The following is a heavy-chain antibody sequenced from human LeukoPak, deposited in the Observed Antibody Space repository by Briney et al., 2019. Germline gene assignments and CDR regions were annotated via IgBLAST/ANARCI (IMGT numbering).Heavy chain of an antibody. Sequence: PSETLSLTCTVSGGSINSYYWSWIRQPPGKGLEWIGYIYYSGSTNYNPSLKSRVTISVDTSKNQFSLKLSSVTAADTAVYYCARVVNWFDPWGQGTLVTVSS. V-gene: IGHV4-59*01. D-gene: IGHD2-15*01. J-gene: IGHJ5*02. CDR3: ARVVNWFDP. CDR2: IYYSGST. CDR1: GGSINSYY.